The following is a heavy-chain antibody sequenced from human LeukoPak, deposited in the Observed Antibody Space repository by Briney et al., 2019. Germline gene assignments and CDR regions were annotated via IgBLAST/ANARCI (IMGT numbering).Heavy chain of an antibody. D-gene: IGHD6-19*01. Sequence: GGSLRLSCAASGFTFSSYGMHWVRQAPGKGLEGGAVISYDGSNKYYADSVKGRFTISRDNSKTTLYPQMNSLRAEDTAVYYCATKQWLVRTPPSGYWGQGTLVTVSS. J-gene: IGHJ4*02. V-gene: IGHV3-30*03. CDR2: ISYDGSNK. CDR3: ATKQWLVRTPPSGY. CDR1: GFTFSSYG.